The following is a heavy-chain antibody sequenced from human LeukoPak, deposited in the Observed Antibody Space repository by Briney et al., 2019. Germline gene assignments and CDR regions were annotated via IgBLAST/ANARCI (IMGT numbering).Heavy chain of an antibody. V-gene: IGHV1-46*01. Sequence: ASVKVSCKAFGYTFTSNYMHWVRQAPGQRPEWMGVISPSGGSTTYAQKFQRRVTLTGDMSTSTDYLELSSLRSEDTAVYYCARDNSVRDEAWWFNPWGQGTLVTVSS. CDR3: ARDNSVRDEAWWFNP. D-gene: IGHD5-24*01. J-gene: IGHJ5*02. CDR2: ISPSGGST. CDR1: GYTFTSNY.